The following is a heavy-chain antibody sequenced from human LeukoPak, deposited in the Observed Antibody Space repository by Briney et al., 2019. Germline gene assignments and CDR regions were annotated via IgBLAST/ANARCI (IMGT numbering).Heavy chain of an antibody. Sequence: PSETLSLTCTVSGDSISSYYWSWVRQPPGKGLEWVGYIYYSGSTNYNPSLKSRVTISVDTSKNQFSLKLSSVTAADTAVYYCARGYYDILTGSRPFDYWGQGTLVTVSS. CDR3: ARGYYDILTGSRPFDY. J-gene: IGHJ4*02. CDR2: IYYSGST. V-gene: IGHV4-59*08. CDR1: GDSISSYY. D-gene: IGHD3-9*01.